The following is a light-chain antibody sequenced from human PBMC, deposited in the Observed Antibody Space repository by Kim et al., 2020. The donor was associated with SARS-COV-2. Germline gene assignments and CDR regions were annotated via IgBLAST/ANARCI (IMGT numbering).Light chain of an antibody. Sequence: RATLNCKSNQTVLYNSNNKNYLAWYRQKPGQAPKLLIYWASIRESGVSDRFSGSGSETDFTLTISSLQAEDVAVYYCQQYYSTPPSFGQGTKLEI. CDR1: QTVLYNSNNKNY. J-gene: IGKJ2*03. CDR3: QQYYSTPPS. V-gene: IGKV4-1*01. CDR2: WAS.